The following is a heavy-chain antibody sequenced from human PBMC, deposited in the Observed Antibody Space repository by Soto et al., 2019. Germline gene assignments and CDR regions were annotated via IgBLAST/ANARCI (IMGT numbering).Heavy chain of an antibody. CDR2: INPHGGST. V-gene: IGHV1-46*01. D-gene: IGHD1-26*01. Sequence: ASVQVSCKAPRDTFTSYYINWVRQAPGQGLEWMGVINPHGGSTAYAQKLKGRVTLTRDTSASTVYMEVSSLTSEDTAMYYCARSSGGNFGIIIEGTNWFAPWGQGNLVTVSS. CDR1: RDTFTSYY. J-gene: IGHJ5*02. CDR3: ARSSGGNFGIIIEGTNWFAP.